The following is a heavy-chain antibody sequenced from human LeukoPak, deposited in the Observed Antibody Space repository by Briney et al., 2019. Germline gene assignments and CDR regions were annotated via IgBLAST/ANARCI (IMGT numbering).Heavy chain of an antibody. CDR2: ISYDGSNK. J-gene: IGHJ4*02. CDR3: ARSTAVAGRFDY. CDR1: GFTFSSYG. V-gene: IGHV3-30*03. Sequence: GGSLRLSCAASGFTFSSYGMHWVRQAPGKGLEWVAVISYDGSNKYYADSVKGRFTISRDNSKNTLYLQMNSLRTEDTAVYYCARSTAVAGRFDYWGQGTLVTVSS. D-gene: IGHD6-19*01.